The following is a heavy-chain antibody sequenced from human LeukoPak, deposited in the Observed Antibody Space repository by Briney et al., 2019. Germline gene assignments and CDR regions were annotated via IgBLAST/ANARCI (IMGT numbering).Heavy chain of an antibody. CDR2: INPSGGST. CDR1: GYTFTSYY. J-gene: IGHJ3*02. D-gene: IGHD3-22*01. V-gene: IGHV1-46*01. CDR3: ARRGENYYDSSSEEAFDI. Sequence: ASVKVSCKASGYTFTSYYMHWVRQAPGQGLEWMGIINPSGGSTSYAQKFQGRVTMTRDTSTSTVYMELSSLRSEDTAVYYCARRGENYYDSSSEEAFDIWGQGTMVTVSS.